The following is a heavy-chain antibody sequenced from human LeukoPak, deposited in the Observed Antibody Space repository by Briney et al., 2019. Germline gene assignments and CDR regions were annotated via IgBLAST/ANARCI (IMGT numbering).Heavy chain of an antibody. V-gene: IGHV1-2*02. Sequence: ASVKVSCKASGYTLTAYYIHWVRQAPGQGLEWMGRINPNSGGTNYAQKFQGRVTMTTDTSTSTAYMEVRGLRSDDTAIYYCARDRSTAAHEYWGQGTLVTVSS. CDR3: ARDRSTAAHEY. CDR1: GYTLTAYY. CDR2: INPNSGGT. J-gene: IGHJ4*02. D-gene: IGHD2-2*01.